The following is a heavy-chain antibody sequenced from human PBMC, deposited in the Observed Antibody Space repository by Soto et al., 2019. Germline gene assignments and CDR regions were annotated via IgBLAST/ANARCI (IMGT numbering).Heavy chain of an antibody. CDR1: GYTFTSYD. CDR3: ARGQRYSSSWYIVDYYYYGMDV. J-gene: IGHJ6*02. CDR2: MNPNSGNT. V-gene: IGHV1-8*01. D-gene: IGHD6-13*01. Sequence: ASVKVSCKASGYTFTSYDINWVRQATGQGLEWMGWMNPNSGNTGYAQKFQGRVTMTRNTSISTAYMELSSLRSEDTAVYYCARGQRYSSSWYIVDYYYYGMDVWGQGTTVTVSS.